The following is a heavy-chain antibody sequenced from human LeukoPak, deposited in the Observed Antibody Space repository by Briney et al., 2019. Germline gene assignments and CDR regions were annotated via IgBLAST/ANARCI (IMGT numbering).Heavy chain of an antibody. V-gene: IGHV4-39*07. Sequence: SETLSLTCSVSGGSISSSSHSWGWIRQSPGKGLEWIGSIYYSGSTFYNPSLKSRVTISIDTSKNQFSLKLSSVTAADTAVYYCARGRNAIGQTSLYYSSYYMGVWGIGTTVTVSS. D-gene: IGHD2-21*01. CDR3: ARGRNAIGQTSLYYSSYYMGV. CDR2: IYYSGST. CDR1: GGSISSSSHS. J-gene: IGHJ6*03.